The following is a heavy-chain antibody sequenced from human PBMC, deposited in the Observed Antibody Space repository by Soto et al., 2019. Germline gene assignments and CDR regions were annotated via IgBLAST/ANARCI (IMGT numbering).Heavy chain of an antibody. CDR1: ALTFSNFE. CDR3: VRVGIVAQPY. J-gene: IGHJ4*02. V-gene: IGHV3-48*03. CDR2: ISSDGATI. D-gene: IGHD2-21*01. Sequence: GWYLRLSCAVSALTFSNFELTWFRQAPLQGLEWVSSISSDGATIYYSDSVKVRFTISRDNDKNLLYLQMNSLKGEDTATYYCVRVGIVAQPYWGQGTKVTVS.